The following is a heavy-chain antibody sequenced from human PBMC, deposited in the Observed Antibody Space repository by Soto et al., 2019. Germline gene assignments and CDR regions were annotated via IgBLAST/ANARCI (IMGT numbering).Heavy chain of an antibody. J-gene: IGHJ3*02. V-gene: IGHV1-69*13. CDR1: GGTFSSYA. CDR2: IIPIFGTA. CDR3: ASAFGFKYQLHPPDAFDI. Sequence: ASVKVSCKASGGTFSSYAISWVRQAPGQGLEWMGGIIPIFGTANYAQKFQGRVTITADESTSTAYMELSSLRSEDTAVYYCASAFGFKYQLHPPDAFDIWGQGTMVTVSS. D-gene: IGHD2-2*01.